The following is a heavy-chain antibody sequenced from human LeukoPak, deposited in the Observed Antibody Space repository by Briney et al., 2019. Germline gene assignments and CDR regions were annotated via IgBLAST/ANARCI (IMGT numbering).Heavy chain of an antibody. CDR2: IYYSGST. D-gene: IGHD3-10*01. CDR1: GGSISSGDYY. J-gene: IGHJ4*02. CDR3: ARWGGPGFDY. V-gene: IGHV4-30-4*01. Sequence: SETLSLTCTVSGGSISSGDYYWSWIRQPPVKGLEWIGYIYYSGSTYYNPSLKSRVTISVDTSKNQFSLKLSSVTAADTAVYYCARWGGPGFDYWGQGTLVTVSS.